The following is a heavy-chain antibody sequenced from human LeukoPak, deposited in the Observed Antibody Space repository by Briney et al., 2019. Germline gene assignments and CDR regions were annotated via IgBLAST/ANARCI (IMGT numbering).Heavy chain of an antibody. CDR2: MNPNSGGT. CDR1: GYTFTGHY. CDR3: ASGQWTDY. V-gene: IGHV1-2*02. D-gene: IGHD6-19*01. J-gene: IGHJ4*02. Sequence: GASVTVSCKASGYTFTGHYLHWVRQAPGEGLEWMGWMNPNSGGTIYAQNFQGRVTMTRDTSISTAYMQLSRLRFDDTAVYYCASGQWTDYWGQGTLVIVSS.